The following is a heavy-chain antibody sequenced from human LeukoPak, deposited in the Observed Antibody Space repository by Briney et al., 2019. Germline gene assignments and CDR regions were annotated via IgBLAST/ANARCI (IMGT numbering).Heavy chain of an antibody. Sequence: SETLSLTCTVSGGSISSGDYYWSWIRQPPGKGLEWIGYIYYSGSTYYNPSLKSRVTISVDTSKNQFSRKLSSVTAADTAVYYCARHDWSSTSSYYSYYYMDVWGKGTTVTVSS. D-gene: IGHD2-2*01. CDR2: IYYSGST. CDR3: ARHDWSSTSSYYSYYYMDV. J-gene: IGHJ6*03. V-gene: IGHV4-30-4*01. CDR1: GGSISSGDYY.